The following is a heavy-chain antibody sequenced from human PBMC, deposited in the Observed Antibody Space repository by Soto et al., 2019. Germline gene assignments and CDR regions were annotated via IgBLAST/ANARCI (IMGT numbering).Heavy chain of an antibody. V-gene: IGHV4-31*03. D-gene: IGHD4-17*01. J-gene: IGHJ5*02. CDR3: AREGLPSVTTGDL. Sequence: QVQLQESGPGLLRPSQTLSLTCTVSGASVSSGIYYWSWIPQHPGKGLEWMGYIHYTGSTSYNPSLESRFTLSIDTSNNQFSLKLTSVIAAATAVYFCAREGLPSVTTGDLWGQGTLVIVSS. CDR2: IHYTGST. CDR1: GASVSSGIYY.